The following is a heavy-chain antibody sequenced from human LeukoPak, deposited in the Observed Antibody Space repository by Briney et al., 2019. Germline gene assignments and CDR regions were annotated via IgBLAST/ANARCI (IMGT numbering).Heavy chain of an antibody. CDR1: GFAFSNYG. V-gene: IGHV3-21*01. J-gene: IGHJ4*02. Sequence: GGSLRLSCTASGFAFSNYGMFWVRQAPGKGLEWVSSITTTSHYLNYADSVEGRFTISRDNAKNSLFLQMNSLRVEDTAVYYCARYRAATGTDYWGQGTLVTVSS. CDR3: ARYRAATGTDY. CDR2: ITTTSHYL. D-gene: IGHD6-13*01.